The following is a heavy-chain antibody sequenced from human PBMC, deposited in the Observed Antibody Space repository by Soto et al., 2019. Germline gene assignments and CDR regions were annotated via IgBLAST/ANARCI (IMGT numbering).Heavy chain of an antibody. J-gene: IGHJ4*03. V-gene: IGHV1-2*02. D-gene: IGHD2-15*01. CDR2: INPNSGGT. Sequence: QVQLVQSGAEVKKPGASVKVSCKASGYTFTGYYMHWVRQAPGQGLEWMGWINPNSGGTNYAQKFHGGVTMPGSTTLSTAYMELTRPRSAVTAVYYCARDSKIGLIADYCGGRTLVTVS. CDR1: GYTFTGYY. CDR3: ARDSKIGLIADY.